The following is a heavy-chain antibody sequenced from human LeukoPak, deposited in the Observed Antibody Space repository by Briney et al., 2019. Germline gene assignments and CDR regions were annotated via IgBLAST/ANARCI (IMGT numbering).Heavy chain of an antibody. CDR1: GYSISSGYY. Sequence: SETLSLTCTVSGYSISSGYYWGWIRQPPGKGLEWIGYIYYSGSTNYNPSLKSRVTISVDTSRNQFSLKLSSVTAADTAVYYCARAFYPGYYSYMAVWGKGTTVTVSS. J-gene: IGHJ6*03. CDR2: IYYSGST. D-gene: IGHD3-3*02. CDR3: ARAFYPGYYSYMAV. V-gene: IGHV4-38-2*02.